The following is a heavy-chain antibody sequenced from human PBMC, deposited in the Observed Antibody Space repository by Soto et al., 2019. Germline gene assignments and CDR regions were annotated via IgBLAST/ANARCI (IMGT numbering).Heavy chain of an antibody. CDR2: LFYSGYS. Sequence: QVQLQESGPGLVKPSQTLSLTCTVSGDSISSGGYYWSWIRQSPGKGLEWIGYLFYSGYSYYNPSLKSRLFISVDTSKNHFSLRLSSVTAADTAGYYCARLNPIVVGPNAMGWLDPWGQGALVTVSS. CDR3: ARLNPIVVGPNAMGWLDP. D-gene: IGHD2-2*01. V-gene: IGHV4-31*03. CDR1: GDSISSGGYY. J-gene: IGHJ5*02.